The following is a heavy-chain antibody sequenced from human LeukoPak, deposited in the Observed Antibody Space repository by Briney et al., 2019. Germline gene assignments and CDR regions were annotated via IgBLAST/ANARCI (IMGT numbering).Heavy chain of an antibody. V-gene: IGHV4-59*07. Sequence: SDTLSLTCTVSGVSINTYFWSWIRQPPGKGLEWIGYVYYNGITNYNPSLKSRVSISLDTSKNQFSLRLNSVTAAETAVYYCASQLGGATFHWGQGTLVTVPS. CDR2: VYYNGIT. J-gene: IGHJ4*02. CDR1: GVSINTYF. D-gene: IGHD3-16*01. CDR3: ASQLGGATFH.